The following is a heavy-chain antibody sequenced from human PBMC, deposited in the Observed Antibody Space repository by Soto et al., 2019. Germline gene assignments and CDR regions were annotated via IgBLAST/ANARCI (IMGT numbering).Heavy chain of an antibody. CDR1: EFTVSSYY. V-gene: IGHV3-66*01. J-gene: IGHJ6*03. CDR3: AREQWYYMDV. D-gene: IGHD6-19*01. CDR2: IYSGGST. Sequence: EVQLVESGGGLVQPGGSLRLSCAASEFTVSSYYMNWVRQAPGKGLEWVSVIYSGGSTYYAESAKGRFTISRDISRNMVYLQMNSLRAADTAVYYCAREQWYYMDVWGKGTTVTVSS.